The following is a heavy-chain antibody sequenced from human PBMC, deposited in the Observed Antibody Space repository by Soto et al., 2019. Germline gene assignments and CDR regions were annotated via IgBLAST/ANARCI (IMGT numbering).Heavy chain of an antibody. Sequence: HPGGSLRLSCAATGLTFSSYWMSWVRQAPGKGLEWVANIKQDGSEKYYVDSVKGRFTVTRDNAKKSLYLQMNSLRAEDTAVYYCAREAASSGWYDSWGQGTLVTVSS. V-gene: IGHV3-7*01. CDR1: GLTFSSYW. CDR2: IKQDGSEK. CDR3: AREAASSGWYDS. J-gene: IGHJ5*01. D-gene: IGHD6-19*01.